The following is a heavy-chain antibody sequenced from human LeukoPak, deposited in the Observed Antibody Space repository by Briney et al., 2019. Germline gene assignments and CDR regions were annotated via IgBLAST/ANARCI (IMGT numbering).Heavy chain of an antibody. J-gene: IGHJ4*02. D-gene: IGHD2-2*01. Sequence: EASVKVSCKASGYTFTNYGISWVRQAPGQGLEWMSWISANNGETRYAQNFQGRVTMTTDTSTTTAYMELRSLRSDDTAVYYCARVPASARQLLSSDYWGQGTQVTVSS. CDR2: ISANNGET. CDR3: ARVPASARQLLSSDY. CDR1: GYTFTNYG. V-gene: IGHV1-18*04.